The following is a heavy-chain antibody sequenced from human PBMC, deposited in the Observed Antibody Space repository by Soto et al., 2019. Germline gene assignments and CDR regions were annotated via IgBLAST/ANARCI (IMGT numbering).Heavy chain of an antibody. J-gene: IGHJ6*02. CDR1: GFTFDDYA. Sequence: GGSLRLSCAASGFTFDDYAMHWVRQAPGKGLEWVSVISSSGYTTHYADSVKGRFTISRDSSKNTLFLQMNSLRAEDTALYYCAKHSGDFYYYDMDVWGQGTTVTVSS. CDR2: ISSSGYTT. V-gene: IGHV3-23*01. CDR3: AKHSGDFYYYDMDV. D-gene: IGHD4-17*01.